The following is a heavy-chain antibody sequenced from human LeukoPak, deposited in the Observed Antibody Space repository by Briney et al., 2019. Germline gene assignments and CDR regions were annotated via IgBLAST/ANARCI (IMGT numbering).Heavy chain of an antibody. CDR2: TKYRSKWYI. Sequence: SQTHSVTCAISGDGVSNNSAAWHWIRQSPSRGLEWLGRTKYRSKWYIDYAVSVKSRITIIPDTSKNQFSLQLNSVTPEDTAVYFCARSGNWSFGVWSRGTLVTVSS. CDR3: ARSGNWSFGV. CDR1: GDGVSNNSAA. J-gene: IGHJ2*01. V-gene: IGHV6-1*01.